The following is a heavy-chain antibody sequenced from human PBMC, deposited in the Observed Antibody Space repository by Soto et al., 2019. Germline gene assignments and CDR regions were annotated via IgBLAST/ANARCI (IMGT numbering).Heavy chain of an antibody. J-gene: IGHJ6*02. Sequence: GGSLRLSCAASGFTFSSYSMNWVRQAPGKGLEWVSSISSSSSYIYYADSVKARFTISRDNAKNSLYLQMNSLRAEDTAVYYCARDRRGAAAANSRYYYGMDVWGQGTTVTVSS. V-gene: IGHV3-21*01. D-gene: IGHD6-13*01. CDR3: ARDRRGAAAANSRYYYGMDV. CDR1: GFTFSSYS. CDR2: ISSSSSYI.